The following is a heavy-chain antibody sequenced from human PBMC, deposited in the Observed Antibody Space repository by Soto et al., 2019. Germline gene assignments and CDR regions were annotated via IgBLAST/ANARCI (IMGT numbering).Heavy chain of an antibody. CDR1: GGSFRGYY. D-gene: IGHD6-13*01. J-gene: IGHJ4*02. CDR2: ITHSGST. CDR3: ARGQSAAVPYFFDH. Sequence: SSETLSLTCAVYGGSFRGYYWIWIRQPPGKGLEWIGEITHSGSTKYNLSLKSRVTISVDTSKNQFSLKLSSVTAADTAVYYCARGQSAAVPYFFDHWGQGNLVTVSS. V-gene: IGHV4-34*01.